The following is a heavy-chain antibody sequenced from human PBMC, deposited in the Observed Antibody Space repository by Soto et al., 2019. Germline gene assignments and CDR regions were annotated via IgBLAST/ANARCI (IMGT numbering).Heavy chain of an antibody. CDR3: GRILLWFGEGWFDP. Sequence: SEALSLTCTVAGGSFSSGDYYWSWIRQPPGKGLEWIGYIYYSRSTYYNPSLKSRVTISVDTSKNQFSLKLTSVAAADSAIYYCGRILLWFGEGWFDPWGQGTLVTVSS. D-gene: IGHD3-10*01. CDR1: GGSFSSGDYY. CDR2: IYYSRST. V-gene: IGHV4-30-4*08. J-gene: IGHJ5*02.